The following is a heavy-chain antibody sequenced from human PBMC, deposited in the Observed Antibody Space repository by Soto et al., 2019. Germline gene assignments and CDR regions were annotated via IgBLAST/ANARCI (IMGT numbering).Heavy chain of an antibody. J-gene: IGHJ6*02. D-gene: IGHD4-17*01. V-gene: IGHV4-34*01. CDR3: GGAHYGDFGYGIDV. Sequence: PSETLSLTCTVYGGYFSGYYSSWIRQPPGKGLEWIGYIYHSGSTYYNPSLKSRVTISVDRSKNQFSLKLISVTAADTAVYYCGGAHYGDFGYGIDVWGQGTTVTVSS. CDR1: GGYFSGYY. CDR2: IYHSGST.